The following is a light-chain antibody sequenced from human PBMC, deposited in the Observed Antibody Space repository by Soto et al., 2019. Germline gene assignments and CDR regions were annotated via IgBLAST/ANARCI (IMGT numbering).Light chain of an antibody. V-gene: IGLV2-23*02. CDR3: CSYAGSSTHYV. Sequence: QSALTQPASVSGSPGQSLTISCTETSSDVGSYNLVSWYQQHPGKAPKLMIFEVTKRPSGVSSRFSGSKSDNTASLTISGLQTEDEADYYCCSYAGSSTHYVFGTGTKATVL. J-gene: IGLJ1*01. CDR1: SSDVGSYNL. CDR2: EVT.